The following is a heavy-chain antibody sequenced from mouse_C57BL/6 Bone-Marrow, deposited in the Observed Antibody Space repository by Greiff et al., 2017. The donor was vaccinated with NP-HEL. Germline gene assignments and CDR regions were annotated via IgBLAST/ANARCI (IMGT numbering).Heavy chain of an antibody. CDR1: GFTFSDYY. D-gene: IGHD2-1*01. CDR3: ARGGIYYGNYRFAY. Sequence: EVQLMESGGGLVQPGGSLKLSCAASGFTFSDYYMYWVRQTPEKRLEWVAYISNGGGSTYYPDTVKGRFTISRDNAKNTLYLQMSRLKSEDTAMYYCARGGIYYGNYRFAYWGQGTLVTVSA. CDR2: ISNGGGST. J-gene: IGHJ3*01. V-gene: IGHV5-12*01.